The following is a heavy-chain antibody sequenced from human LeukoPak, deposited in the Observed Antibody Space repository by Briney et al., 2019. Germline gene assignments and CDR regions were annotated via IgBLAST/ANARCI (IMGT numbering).Heavy chain of an antibody. CDR1: GYTFTGYY. D-gene: IGHD2-15*01. V-gene: IGHV1-2*05. CDR2: INPNRGGT. J-gene: IGHJ5*02. CDR3: ARGYCSGGSCYSVENWFDP. Sequence: ASVKVSCKAAGYTFTGYYMFWLRQAPGQGREGMGRINPNRGGTNYAQKFQGRVTMTRDTSISTAYMELSRLRSDDTGVYYCARGYCSGGSCYSVENWFDPWGQGTLVTVSS.